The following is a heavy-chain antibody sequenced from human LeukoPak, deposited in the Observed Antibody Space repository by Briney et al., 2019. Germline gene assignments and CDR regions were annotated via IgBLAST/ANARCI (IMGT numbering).Heavy chain of an antibody. CDR2: IYYSGST. V-gene: IGHV4-61*01. D-gene: IGHD4-17*01. Sequence: SETLSLTCTVSGGSISSSSYYWSWIRQPPGKGLEWIGYIYYSGSTNYNPSLKSRVTISVDTSKNQFSLKLSSVTAADTAVYYCARVPADSYGDYVVYYYGMDVWGQGTTVTVSS. CDR1: GGSISSSSYY. J-gene: IGHJ6*02. CDR3: ARVPADSYGDYVVYYYGMDV.